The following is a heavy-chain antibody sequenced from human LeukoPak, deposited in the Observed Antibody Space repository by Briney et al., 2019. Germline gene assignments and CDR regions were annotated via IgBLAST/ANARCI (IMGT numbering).Heavy chain of an antibody. CDR3: ARPRWFGLDAFDI. CDR1: GCSIRSYY. V-gene: IGHV4-59*01. CDR2: SYYTGRT. Sequence: SQTLSLLRTVAGCSIRSYYWSWIRQPPGKGLEGIRYSYYTGRTNYNPSLKSRVTISLDTSKNQFSLNLSSVTAADTAVYYCARPRWFGLDAFDIWGQGTMVSVSS. D-gene: IGHD3-10*01. J-gene: IGHJ3*02.